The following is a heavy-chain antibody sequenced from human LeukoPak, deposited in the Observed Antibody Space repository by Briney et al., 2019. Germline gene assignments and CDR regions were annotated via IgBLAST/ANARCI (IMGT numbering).Heavy chain of an antibody. Sequence: GASVKVSCKASGYTFTSYGISWVRQAPGQGLEWMGWISAYNGNTNYAQKLQGRVTMTTDTSTSTAHMELRSLRSDDTAVYYCARHRVVVPAAIYGYWGQGTLVTVSS. CDR2: ISAYNGNT. CDR1: GYTFTSYG. CDR3: ARHRVVVPAAIYGY. J-gene: IGHJ4*02. V-gene: IGHV1-18*01. D-gene: IGHD2-2*01.